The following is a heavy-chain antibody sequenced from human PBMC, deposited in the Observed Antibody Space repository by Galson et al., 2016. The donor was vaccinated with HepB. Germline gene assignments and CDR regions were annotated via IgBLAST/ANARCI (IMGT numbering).Heavy chain of an antibody. CDR1: GFTFGDYA. CDR3: ARGTPDSRPYYFDY. J-gene: IGHJ4*02. Sequence: SLRLSCATSGFTFGDYAMSWFRQAPGKGLEWVGFIRRKTYGGTTEYAASVKARFTISRDDSKSFAYLQMSSLNTGDTAVYYCARGTPDSRPYYFDYWGQGTLVTVSS. V-gene: IGHV3-49*03. CDR2: IRRKTYGGTT. D-gene: IGHD4-11*01.